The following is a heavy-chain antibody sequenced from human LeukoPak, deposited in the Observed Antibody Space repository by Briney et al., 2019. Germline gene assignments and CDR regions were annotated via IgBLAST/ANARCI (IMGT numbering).Heavy chain of an antibody. J-gene: IGHJ5*02. CDR2: IYYSGST. CDR1: GGSISSYY. CDR3: ARGAYYYAP. D-gene: IGHD3-10*01. V-gene: IGHV4-59*01. Sequence: SETLSLTCTVSGGSISSYYWSWIRQPPGKGLEWIGYIYYSGSTNYNPSLKRRVTISVDTSKNQFSLKLSSVTAADTAVYYCARGAYYYAPWGQGTLVTVSS.